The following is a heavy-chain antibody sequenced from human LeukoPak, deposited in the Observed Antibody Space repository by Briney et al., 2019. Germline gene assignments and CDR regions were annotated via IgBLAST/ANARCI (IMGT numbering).Heavy chain of an antibody. CDR3: AKDPFEEYYFDY. D-gene: IGHD3-10*01. Sequence: QPGGCLRLSCAASGFTFSSYAMSWVRQAPGKGLEWVTAISGRGGSTYCADSVKGRFTISRDNSKNTLYLQMNSLRAEDTAVYYCAKDPFEEYYFDYWGQGTLVTVSS. J-gene: IGHJ4*02. V-gene: IGHV3-23*01. CDR1: GFTFSSYA. CDR2: ISGRGGST.